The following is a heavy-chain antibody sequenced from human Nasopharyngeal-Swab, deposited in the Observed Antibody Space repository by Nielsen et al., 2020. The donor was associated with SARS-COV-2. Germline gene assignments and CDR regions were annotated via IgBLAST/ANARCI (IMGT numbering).Heavy chain of an antibody. V-gene: IGHV3-23*01. CDR3: ALLITYGITMARGAPGY. Sequence: GESLKISCAASGFTFSSYAMSWVRQAPGKGLEWVSAISGSGGSTYYAHSVKGRFTISRDNSKNTLYLQMNSLRAEDTAVYYCALLITYGITMARGAPGYWGQGTLVTVSS. D-gene: IGHD3-10*01. CDR1: GFTFSSYA. CDR2: ISGSGGST. J-gene: IGHJ4*02.